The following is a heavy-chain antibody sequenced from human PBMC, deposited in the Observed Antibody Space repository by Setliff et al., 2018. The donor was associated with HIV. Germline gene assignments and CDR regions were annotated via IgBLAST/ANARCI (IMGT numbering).Heavy chain of an antibody. CDR2: IYYSGST. CDR1: GDSISSSTYY. CDR3: ATDGIGGWLRPMPDY. D-gene: IGHD5-12*01. Sequence: PSETLSLTCTVSGDSISSSTYYWGWIRQPPGKGLEWIGSIYYSGSTYYNPSPKTRVTISVDTSKFQFSLKLSSVTAADTAVYYCATDGIGGWLRPMPDYWGQGTQVTVSS. J-gene: IGHJ4*02. V-gene: IGHV4-39*02.